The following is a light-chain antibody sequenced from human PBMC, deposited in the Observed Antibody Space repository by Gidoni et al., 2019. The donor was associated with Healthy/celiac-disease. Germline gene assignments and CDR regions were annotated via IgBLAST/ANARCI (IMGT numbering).Light chain of an antibody. CDR2: DAS. V-gene: IGKV3-11*01. CDR1: QSVSSY. CDR3: QQRSNWPPL. J-gene: IGKJ5*01. Sequence: EIRFTQSPATLSLSPGERATLSCRASQSVSSYLAWYQQKPGQAPRLLIYDASNRATGIPARFSGSGSGTDFTLTISSLEPEDFAVYYCQQRSNWPPLFXQXTRLEIK.